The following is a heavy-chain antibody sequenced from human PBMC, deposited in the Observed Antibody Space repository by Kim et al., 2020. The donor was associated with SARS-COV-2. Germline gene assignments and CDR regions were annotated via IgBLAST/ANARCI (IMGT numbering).Heavy chain of an antibody. CDR1: GGSISSYY. CDR2: IYYSGST. J-gene: IGHJ4*02. V-gene: IGHV4-59*01. CDR3: ARGGVPAAKDY. Sequence: SETLSLTCTVSGGSISSYYWSWIRQPPGKGLEWIGYIYYSGSTNYNPSLKSRVTISVDTSKNQFSLKLSSVTAADTAVYYCARGGVPAAKDYWGQGTLVTVSS. D-gene: IGHD2-2*01.